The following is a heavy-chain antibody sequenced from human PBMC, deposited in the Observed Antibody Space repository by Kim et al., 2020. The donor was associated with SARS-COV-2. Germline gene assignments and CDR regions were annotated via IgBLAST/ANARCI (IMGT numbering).Heavy chain of an antibody. CDR2: GTT. CDR3: ARVDGYDFDH. J-gene: IGHJ4*02. Sequence: GTTYYNPSLQSRVTVSVDRSKTQFSLNVTSVTAADTAVYYCARVDGYDFDHWGQGTLVTVSS. V-gene: IGHV4-30-2*01. D-gene: IGHD5-12*01.